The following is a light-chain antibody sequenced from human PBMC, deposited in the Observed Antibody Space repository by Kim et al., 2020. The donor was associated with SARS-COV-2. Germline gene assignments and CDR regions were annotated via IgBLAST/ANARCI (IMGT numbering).Light chain of an antibody. Sequence: ETPRKRVTLSCRASQSVNIDLAWYQQKPGQAPRLLIYGASTRATDIPARFTGSGSGTEFTLTISSLQSEDVGVYFCQQYKNWPLTFGGGTKVDIK. CDR1: QSVNID. J-gene: IGKJ4*01. CDR3: QQYKNWPLT. CDR2: GAS. V-gene: IGKV3-15*01.